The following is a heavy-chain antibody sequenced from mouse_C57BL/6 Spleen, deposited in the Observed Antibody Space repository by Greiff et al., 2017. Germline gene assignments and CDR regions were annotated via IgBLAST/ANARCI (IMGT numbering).Heavy chain of an antibody. D-gene: IGHD1-1*01. J-gene: IGHJ4*01. CDR1: GYTFTSYW. CDR2: INPNYGTT. Sequence: QVQLQQPGTELVKPGASVKLSCKASGYTFTSYWMHWVKQRPGQGLEWIGVINPNYGTTSYNQQFKGKATLTVDQSSSTAYMQLNSLTSEDSAVYYCARDSGSSWGYAIDYWGQGTSVTVSS. V-gene: IGHV1-53*01. CDR3: ARDSGSSWGYAIDY.